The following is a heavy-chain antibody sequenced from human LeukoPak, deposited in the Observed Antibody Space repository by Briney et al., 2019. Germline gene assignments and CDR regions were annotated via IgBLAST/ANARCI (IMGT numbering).Heavy chain of an antibody. CDR1: GFTFSSYAM. J-gene: IGHJ4*02. D-gene: IGHD6-19*01. Sequence: PGGSLRLSCAASGFTFSSYAMSWVRQAPGKGLEWIGEIYHSGSTNYNPSLKSRVTISVDKSKNQFSLKLSSVTAADTAVYYCARVSSGWYRGYFDYWGQGTLVTVSS. CDR2: IYHSGST. CDR3: ARVSSGWYRGYFDY. V-gene: IGHV4-4*02.